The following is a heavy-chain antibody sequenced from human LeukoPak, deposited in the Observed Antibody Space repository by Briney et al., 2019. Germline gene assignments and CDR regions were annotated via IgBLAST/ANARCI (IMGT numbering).Heavy chain of an antibody. CDR2: IYYSGTT. Sequence: SETLSLTCTVSGGSISSSSYSWGWIRQPPGKGLEWIGSIYYSGTTYYNPSLKSRVTISVDTSKNQFSLKLSSVTAADTAVYYCARQGWNPVLYDSSGYYFDYWGQGTLVTVSS. V-gene: IGHV4-39*01. J-gene: IGHJ4*02. D-gene: IGHD3-22*01. CDR1: GGSISSSSYS. CDR3: ARQGWNPVLYDSSGYYFDY.